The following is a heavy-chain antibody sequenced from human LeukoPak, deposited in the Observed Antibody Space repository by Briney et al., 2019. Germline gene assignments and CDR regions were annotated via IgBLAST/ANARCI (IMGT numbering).Heavy chain of an antibody. CDR3: ETDRPSYYYDSSGYSY. CDR2: FDPEDGET. J-gene: IGHJ4*02. CDR1: GYTLTELS. Sequence: ASVKVSCKVSGYTLTELSMHWGRQAPGKGLGWMGGFDPEDGETIYAQKFQGRGTMTEDTSTDTPYMELRSLSSEDTDVYFCETDRPSYYYDSSGYSYWGQGTLVPVSS. D-gene: IGHD3-22*01. V-gene: IGHV1-24*01.